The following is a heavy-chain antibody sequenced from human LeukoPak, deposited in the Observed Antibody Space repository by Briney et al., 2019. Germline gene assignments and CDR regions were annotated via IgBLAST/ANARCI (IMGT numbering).Heavy chain of an antibody. V-gene: IGHV1-2*02. CDR3: ARAGGDHYYYYYMDV. Sequence: ASVKISCQASRYTFTRYYMHWVRPAPGQGSEWMGWINTNSGGTNYAQKFQGRVTMTRDTSISTAYMELSRLRSDDTAVYYCARAGGDHYYYYYMDVWGRGTTVTISS. J-gene: IGHJ6*03. CDR2: INTNSGGT. D-gene: IGHD2-21*02. CDR1: RYTFTRYY.